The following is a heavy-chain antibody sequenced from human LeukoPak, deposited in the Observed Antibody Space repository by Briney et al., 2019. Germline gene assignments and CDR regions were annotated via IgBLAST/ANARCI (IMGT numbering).Heavy chain of an antibody. Sequence: SETLSLTCTVSGYSISSGYYWGWIRQPPGKGLEWIGSIYHSGSTYYNPSLKSRVTISVDTSKNQFSLKLSSVTAADTAVYYCATASNYYYYMDVWGKGTTVTVSS. D-gene: IGHD6-6*01. CDR1: GYSISSGYY. CDR3: ATASNYYYYMDV. V-gene: IGHV4-38-2*02. J-gene: IGHJ6*03. CDR2: IYHSGST.